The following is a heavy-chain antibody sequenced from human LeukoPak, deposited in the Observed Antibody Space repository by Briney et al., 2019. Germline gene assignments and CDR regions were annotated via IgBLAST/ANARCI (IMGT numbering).Heavy chain of an antibody. CDR2: ISYDGSNK. D-gene: IGHD2-8*01. CDR1: GFTISIFG. CDR3: TTGGTLVYGILGWFDP. J-gene: IGHJ5*02. V-gene: IGHV3-30*03. Sequence: SGGSLRLSCVASGFTISIFGIHWVRQAPGKGLEWVALISYDGSNKYCADSVKGRFTISRDNSKNTLYLQMNSLRAEDTAVYYCTTGGTLVYGILGWFDPWGQGTLVTVSS.